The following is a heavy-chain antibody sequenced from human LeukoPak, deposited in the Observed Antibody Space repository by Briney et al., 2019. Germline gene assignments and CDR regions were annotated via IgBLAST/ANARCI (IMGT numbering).Heavy chain of an antibody. D-gene: IGHD4-17*01. CDR2: INTNTGNP. J-gene: IGHJ4*02. Sequence: GGSLRLSCAASGFTFTSYAMNWVRQAPGQGLEWMGWINTNTGNPTYAQGFTGRFVFSLDTSVSTAYLQISSLKAEDTAVYYCARGLDYGDYGYYFDYWGQGTLVTVSS. CDR1: GFTFTSYA. V-gene: IGHV7-4-1*02. CDR3: ARGLDYGDYGYYFDY.